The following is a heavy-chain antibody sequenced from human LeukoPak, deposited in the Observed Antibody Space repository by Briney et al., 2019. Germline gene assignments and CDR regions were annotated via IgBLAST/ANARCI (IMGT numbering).Heavy chain of an antibody. J-gene: IGHJ4*02. Sequence: ASVKVSCKASGYTFTGYYMHWVRQAPGQGLEWMGWINPSSGGTNYAQKFQGRVTMTRDTSISTAYMELSRLRSDDTVVCYCARDVGEYCSSVSCYASDYWGQGTLVTVSS. CDR2: INPSSGGT. D-gene: IGHD2-2*01. CDR1: GYTFTGYY. CDR3: ARDVGEYCSSVSCYASDY. V-gene: IGHV1-2*02.